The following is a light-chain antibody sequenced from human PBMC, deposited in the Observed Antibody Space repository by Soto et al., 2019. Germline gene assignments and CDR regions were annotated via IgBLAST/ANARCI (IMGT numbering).Light chain of an antibody. CDR2: SNN. CDR3: AAWDDSLNGPLYV. Sequence: QSVLTQPPSASGTPGQRVTISCSGSSSNIGSNTVNWYQQLPGTAPKLLIYSNNQRPSVVPDRFSGSKSGTSASLAISGLQSEDEADYYCAAWDDSLNGPLYVFGTGTKVTVL. V-gene: IGLV1-44*01. CDR1: SSNIGSNT. J-gene: IGLJ1*01.